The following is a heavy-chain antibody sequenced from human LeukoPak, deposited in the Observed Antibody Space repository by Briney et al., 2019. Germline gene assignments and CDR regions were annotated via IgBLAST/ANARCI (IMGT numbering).Heavy chain of an antibody. CDR2: INDSGSI. D-gene: IGHD2-2*01. V-gene: IGHV4-34*01. CDR1: GGSFSGYF. Sequence: SETLSLTCAVYGGSFSGYFWSWIRQPPGKGLEWSGEINDSGSINYNPSLKSRVTISADTSKNQFSLKLNSVTAAATGVFYCARGRACTSTSCYAPKYYYYYGMDVWGQGNPVTVSS. CDR3: ARGRACTSTSCYAPKYYYYYGMDV. J-gene: IGHJ6*02.